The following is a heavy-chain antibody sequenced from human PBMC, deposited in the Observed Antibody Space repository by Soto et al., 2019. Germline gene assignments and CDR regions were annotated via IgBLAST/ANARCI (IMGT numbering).Heavy chain of an antibody. CDR1: GFVFGGFG. V-gene: IGHV3-30*03. D-gene: IGHD3-16*01. J-gene: IGHJ4*02. CDR2: ASYDGTYK. Sequence: QVELVESGGGVVRPGKSLTVSCTGSGFVFGGFGMHWVRQTPGKGLEWLGMASYDGTYKYFADSVKGRFTISRDNGMNPGYRKMTTRGLGAPPFYYGARGGDVLDYWGRGTLVTVSS. CDR3: ARGGDVLDY.